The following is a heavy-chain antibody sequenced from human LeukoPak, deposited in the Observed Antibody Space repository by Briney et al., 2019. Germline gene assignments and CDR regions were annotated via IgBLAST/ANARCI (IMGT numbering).Heavy chain of an antibody. Sequence: GASVKVSCKASGYTFTSYDINWVRQATGQGLEWMGGMNPNSGNTGYAQKFQGRVTMTRNTSISTAYMELSSVRSEDTAVYYCASTLPGSYQGTSLDYLGQRTLVTVSS. CDR1: GYTFTSYD. CDR3: ASTLPGSYQGTSLDY. D-gene: IGHD1-26*01. J-gene: IGHJ4*02. V-gene: IGHV1-8*01. CDR2: MNPNSGNT.